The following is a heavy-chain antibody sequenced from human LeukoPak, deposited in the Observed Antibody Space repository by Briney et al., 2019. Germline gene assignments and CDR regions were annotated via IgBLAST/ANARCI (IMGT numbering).Heavy chain of an antibody. Sequence: GGSLRLSCTASGFTFSSYAMSWVRQAPGKGLEWVANIKQDGSEKYYVDSVKGRFTISRDNAKNSLYLQMSSLRADDTAVYYCARDRLLYYYDSGPTGHFQHWGQGTLVTV. D-gene: IGHD3-22*01. J-gene: IGHJ1*01. CDR2: IKQDGSEK. V-gene: IGHV3-7*01. CDR3: ARDRLLYYYDSGPTGHFQH. CDR1: GFTFSSYA.